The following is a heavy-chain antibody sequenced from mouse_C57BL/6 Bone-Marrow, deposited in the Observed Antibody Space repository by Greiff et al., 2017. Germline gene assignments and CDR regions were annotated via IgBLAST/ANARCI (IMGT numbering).Heavy chain of an antibody. CDR1: GYTFTSYW. CDR2: IYPGNSDT. V-gene: IGHV1-5*01. J-gene: IGHJ2*01. D-gene: IGHD2-5*01. Sequence: EVQLQQSGTVLARPGASVKMSCKTSGYTFTSYWMHWVKQRPGQGLEWIGAIYPGNSDTSYNQKFKGKAKLTAVTSASTAYMELSSLTNEDSAVYYCLAYYSNLYYFDYWGQGTTLTVSS. CDR3: LAYYSNLYYFDY.